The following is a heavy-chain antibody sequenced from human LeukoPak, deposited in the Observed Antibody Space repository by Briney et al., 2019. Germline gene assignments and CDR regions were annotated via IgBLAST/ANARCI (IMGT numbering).Heavy chain of an antibody. V-gene: IGHV4-38-2*01. Sequence: SETLSLTCAVSGYSISSGFYWGWIRQPPGKGLEWIGSIYYSGSTYYNPSLKSRVTISVDTSKNQFSLKLSSVTAADTAVYYCARKYCSSTSCYYAYWGQGTLVTVSS. CDR1: GYSISSGFY. CDR3: ARKYCSSTSCYYAY. D-gene: IGHD2-2*01. CDR2: IYYSGST. J-gene: IGHJ4*02.